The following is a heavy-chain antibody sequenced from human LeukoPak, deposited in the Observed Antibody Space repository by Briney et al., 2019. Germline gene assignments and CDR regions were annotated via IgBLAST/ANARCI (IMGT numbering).Heavy chain of an antibody. V-gene: IGHV1-2*02. J-gene: IGHJ6*03. CDR3: ARNYYTSGSPLYYYYYMDV. CDR1: GYTFTAYY. CDR2: INPDSGGT. D-gene: IGHD3-10*01. Sequence: ASVKVSCKTSGYTFTAYYLHWVRQAPGQGPEWMGWINPDSGGTNYAQRFQGRVTMTRDTSISTAFMELRSLRSDDTAVYDCARNYYTSGSPLYYYYYMDVWGKGTTVTVSS.